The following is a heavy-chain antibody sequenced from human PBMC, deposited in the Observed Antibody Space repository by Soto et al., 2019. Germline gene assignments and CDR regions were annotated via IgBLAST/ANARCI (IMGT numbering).Heavy chain of an antibody. CDR3: ARMTTVTTSYYFDY. CDR2: INHSGST. Sequence: SETLSLTCAVYGGSFSGYYWSWIRQPPGKGLEWIGEINHSGSTNYNPSLKSRVTISVDTSKNQFSLKLSSVTAADTAVYYCARMTTVTTSYYFDYWGQGTLVTVSS. V-gene: IGHV4-34*01. D-gene: IGHD4-4*01. CDR1: GGSFSGYY. J-gene: IGHJ4*02.